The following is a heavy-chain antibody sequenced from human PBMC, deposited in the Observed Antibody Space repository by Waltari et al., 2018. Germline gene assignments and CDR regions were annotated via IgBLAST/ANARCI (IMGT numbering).Heavy chain of an antibody. D-gene: IGHD6-13*01. V-gene: IGHV3-53*01. CDR3: TSDHGLSWPLD. Sequence: EVHLVASGGGLVHPGDSVRLSCAASGLLVSNNYMSWVRQHPGQGLEWVSVIYRGGETYYADSVKGRFTISRDNSKNTLDLQMNNVRAEDTAVYYCTSDHGLSWPLDWGQGTMVTVSS. CDR1: GLLVSNNY. J-gene: IGHJ4*02. CDR2: IYRGGET.